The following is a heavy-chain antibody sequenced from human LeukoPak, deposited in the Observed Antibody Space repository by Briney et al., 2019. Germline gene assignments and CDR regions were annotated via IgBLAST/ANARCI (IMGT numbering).Heavy chain of an antibody. CDR3: AKDRGEGSEAFDI. CDR1: GFTFSSYG. Sequence: GGSLRLSCAASGFTFSSYGMHWVRQAPGKGLEWVAVIWYDGSNKYYADSVKGRFTISRDNSKNTLYLQMTSLRAEDTAVYYCAKDRGEGSEAFDIWGQGTMVTVSS. CDR2: IWYDGSNK. D-gene: IGHD3-16*01. V-gene: IGHV3-30*02. J-gene: IGHJ3*02.